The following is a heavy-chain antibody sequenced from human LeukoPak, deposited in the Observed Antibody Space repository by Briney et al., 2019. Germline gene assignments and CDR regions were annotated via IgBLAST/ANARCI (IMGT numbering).Heavy chain of an antibody. CDR3: ARHRSYYGSGSYSYFDY. D-gene: IGHD3-10*01. J-gene: IGHJ4*02. V-gene: IGHV5-51*01. Sequence: GESLKISCKGSGYSFTSYWIGWVRQMPGKGLECMGIIYPGDSDTRYSPSFQGQVTISADKSISTAYLQWSSLKASDTAMYYCARHRSYYGSGSYSYFDYWGQGTLVTVSS. CDR1: GYSFTSYW. CDR2: IYPGDSDT.